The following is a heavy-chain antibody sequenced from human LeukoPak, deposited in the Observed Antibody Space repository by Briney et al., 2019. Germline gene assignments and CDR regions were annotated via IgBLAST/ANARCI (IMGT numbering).Heavy chain of an antibody. CDR3: AKEGPAAPTWRMDV. D-gene: IGHD2-2*01. Sequence: PGRSLRLSCAASGFTFSSYGMHWVRQAPGKGLEWVAVISYDGSNKYYADSVKGRFTIFRDNSKNTLYLQMNSLRAEDTAVYYCAKEGPAAPTWRMDVWGQGTTVTVSS. CDR1: GFTFSSYG. J-gene: IGHJ6*02. V-gene: IGHV3-30*18. CDR2: ISYDGSNK.